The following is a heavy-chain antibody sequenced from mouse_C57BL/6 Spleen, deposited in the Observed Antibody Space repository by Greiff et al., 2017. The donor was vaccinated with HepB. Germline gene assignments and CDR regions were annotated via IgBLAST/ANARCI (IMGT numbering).Heavy chain of an antibody. D-gene: IGHD1-1*01. V-gene: IGHV5-17*01. CDR3: ARDDYGSTWYFDV. CDR2: ISSGSSTI. J-gene: IGHJ1*03. CDR1: GFTFSDYG. Sequence: EVQLVESGGGLVKPGGSLKLSCAASGFTFSDYGMHWVRQAPEKGLEWVAYISSGSSTIYYADTVKGRFTISRDNAKNTLFLQMTSLRSEDTAMYYCARDDYGSTWYFDVWGTGTTVTVSS.